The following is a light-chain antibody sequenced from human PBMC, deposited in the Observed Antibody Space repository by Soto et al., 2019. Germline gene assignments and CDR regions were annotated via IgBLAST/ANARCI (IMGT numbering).Light chain of an antibody. V-gene: IGKV1-39*01. CDR1: QSIFTY. J-gene: IGKJ1*01. CDR2: RAS. Sequence: DIQMTQSPSSLSASVGDSVTISCRASQSIFTYLHWYQQKPGTAPRLLISRASSVQSGVPPRFSGSGSGRDFTLSISSLRPEDIGTYLCQQTYSVPWTFGPGTRVEI. CDR3: QQTYSVPWT.